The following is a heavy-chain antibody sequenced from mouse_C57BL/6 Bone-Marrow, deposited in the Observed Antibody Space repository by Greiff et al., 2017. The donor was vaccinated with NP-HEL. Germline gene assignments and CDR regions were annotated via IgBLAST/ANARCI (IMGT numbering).Heavy chain of an antibody. CDR1: GYTFTTYP. D-gene: IGHD2-1*01. Sequence: VQLLQSGAELVKPGASVKLSCKASGYTFTTYPIEWVKQNHGQSLEWIGNFHPYNDDTEYNEKFKNKATLPVEKSSSTVYLQLSRLPSDDSSVFFCDSGGNYWCYSDYWGQGPTLPVTS. CDR2: FHPYNDDT. CDR3: DSGGNYWCYSDY. J-gene: IGHJ2*01. V-gene: IGHV1-47*01.